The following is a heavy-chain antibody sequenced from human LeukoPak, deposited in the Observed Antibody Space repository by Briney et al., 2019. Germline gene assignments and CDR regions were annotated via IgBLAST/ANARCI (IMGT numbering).Heavy chain of an antibody. CDR1: GYTFTSYA. J-gene: IGHJ4*02. Sequence: ASVKVSCKASGYTFTSYAMHWVRQAPGQRLEWMGWINAGNGNTKYSQKFQGRVTMTRDTSISTAYMELSRLSSDDTAVYYCARDSSSSWTSFDYWGRGTLVTVSS. V-gene: IGHV1-3*01. CDR2: INAGNGNT. CDR3: ARDSSSSWTSFDY. D-gene: IGHD6-13*01.